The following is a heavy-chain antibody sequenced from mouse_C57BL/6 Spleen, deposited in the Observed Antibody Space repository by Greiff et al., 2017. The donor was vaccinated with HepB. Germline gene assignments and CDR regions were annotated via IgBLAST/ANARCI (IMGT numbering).Heavy chain of an antibody. CDR1: GYAFTNYL. J-gene: IGHJ2*01. D-gene: IGHD1-1*01. CDR3: TSWIDTVPIDY. Sequence: QVQLQQSGAELVRPGNSVTVSCTASGYAFTNYLIEWVRQRPGQGLEWIGVINPGSGGTAYTPKFTGKSILTADNSSSTAYMEHRSLSSEDAAVYYCTSWIDTVPIDYWGQGTTLTVSS. CDR2: INPGSGGT. V-gene: IGHV1-54*01.